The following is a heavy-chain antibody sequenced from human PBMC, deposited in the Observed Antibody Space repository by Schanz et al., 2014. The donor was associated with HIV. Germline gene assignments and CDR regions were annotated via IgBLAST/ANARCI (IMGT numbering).Heavy chain of an antibody. D-gene: IGHD3-10*01. J-gene: IGHJ4*02. CDR2: IKQDGSEK. V-gene: IGHV3-7*01. CDR1: GFTFSRYW. CDR3: ARDSGPGIY. Sequence: EVQLVESGGGLVQPGGSLRLSCAASGFTFSRYWMSWVRQAPGKGLEWVANIKQDGSEKHYVASVKGRFTISRDNAKNSLYLQMSSLRADDTAVYYCARDSGPGIYWGQGTLVTVSP.